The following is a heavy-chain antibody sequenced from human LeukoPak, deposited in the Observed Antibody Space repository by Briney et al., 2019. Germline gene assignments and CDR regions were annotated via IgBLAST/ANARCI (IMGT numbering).Heavy chain of an antibody. CDR2: IWYDGSNK. J-gene: IGHJ3*02. CDR3: ARDKLTGNAFDI. CDR1: GFTFSNFG. D-gene: IGHD3-10*01. V-gene: IGHV3-33*01. Sequence: GRSLRLSCAASGFTFSNFGTHWVRQAPGKGLEWVTIIWYDGSNKYYADSVKGRFTISRDNSKNTLFLQMNSLRAEDTAVYYCARDKLTGNAFDISGQRTMVTVSS.